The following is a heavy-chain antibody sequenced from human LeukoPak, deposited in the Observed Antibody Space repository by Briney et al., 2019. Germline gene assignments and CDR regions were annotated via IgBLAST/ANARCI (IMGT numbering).Heavy chain of an antibody. CDR3: ARGGIVVVAANAFDY. CDR2: ISYDGSNK. CDR1: GFTFSSYG. V-gene: IGHV3-30*03. D-gene: IGHD2-15*01. J-gene: IGHJ4*02. Sequence: GGSLRLSCAASGFTFSSYGMHWVRQAPGKGLEWVAVISYDGSNKYYADSVKGRFTISRDNSKNTLYLQMNSLRAEDTAVYYCARGGIVVVAANAFDYWGQGTLVTVSS.